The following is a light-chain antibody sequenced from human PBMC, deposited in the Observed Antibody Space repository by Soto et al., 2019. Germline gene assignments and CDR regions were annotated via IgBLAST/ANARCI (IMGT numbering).Light chain of an antibody. J-gene: IGLJ3*02. CDR1: SGSIASNY. Sequence: NFMLTQPHSVSESPGKTVTISCTRSSGSIASNYVQWYQQRPGSAPTTVIYEDNQRPSGVPDRFSGSIDSSSNSASLTISRLKTEDEADYYCQSYHSSNVVFGGGTKHTVL. CDR2: EDN. V-gene: IGLV6-57*04. CDR3: QSYHSSNVV.